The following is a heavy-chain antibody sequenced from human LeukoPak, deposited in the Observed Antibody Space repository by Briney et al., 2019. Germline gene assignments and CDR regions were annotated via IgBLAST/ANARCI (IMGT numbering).Heavy chain of an antibody. V-gene: IGHV3-23*01. CDR2: ISGSGGST. J-gene: IGHJ3*02. CDR1: GFTFSSYA. Sequence: GGSLRLSCAASGFTFSSYAMSWVRQAPGKGLEWVSAISGSGGSTYYADSVKGRFIISRDNSKNSLFLQMDSLRVEDTAIYYCAKDSDYGAFDIWGQGTMVTVSS. D-gene: IGHD4-17*01. CDR3: AKDSDYGAFDI.